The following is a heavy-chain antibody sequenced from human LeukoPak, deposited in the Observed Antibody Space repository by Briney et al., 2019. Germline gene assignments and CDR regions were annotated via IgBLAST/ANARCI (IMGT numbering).Heavy chain of an antibody. CDR1: GGSFSSGGYY. CDR3: AREVGAITHLGAFDI. CDR2: IYYSGST. Sequence: SETLSLTCTVSGGSFSSGGYYWSWIRQHPGKGLEWIGYIYYSGSTYYNPSLKSRVTISVDTPKNQFSLKLSSVTAADTAVYYCAREVGAITHLGAFDIWGQGTMVTVSS. V-gene: IGHV4-31*03. J-gene: IGHJ3*02. D-gene: IGHD1-26*01.